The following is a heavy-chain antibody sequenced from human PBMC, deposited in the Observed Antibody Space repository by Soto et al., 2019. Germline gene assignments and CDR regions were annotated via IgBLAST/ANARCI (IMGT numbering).Heavy chain of an antibody. Sequence: QLVQSGAEVKKPGASVKVSCKASGYTFTTYCITWVRQAPGQGLEWMGWISGYNGNTNYPQKLQGRVTMTTDTSTNTAYMELRSLRSDDTAVYYCARGNARDWFDPWGQGTLVTVSS. CDR2: ISGYNGNT. V-gene: IGHV1-18*01. CDR1: GYTFTTYC. J-gene: IGHJ5*02. D-gene: IGHD1-1*01. CDR3: ARGNARDWFDP.